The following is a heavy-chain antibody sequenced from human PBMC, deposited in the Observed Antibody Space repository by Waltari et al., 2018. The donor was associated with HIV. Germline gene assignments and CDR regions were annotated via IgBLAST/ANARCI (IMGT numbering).Heavy chain of an antibody. CDR2: ISYDGSNK. Sequence: QVQLVESGGGVVQPGRSLRLSCAASGFTFSSYAMHWVRQAPGKGLEWVAVISYDGSNKYYADSVKGRFTISRDNSKNTLYLQMNSLRAEDTAVYYCARSGNRYYYDSSGYFDYWGQGTLVTVSS. CDR3: ARSGNRYYYDSSGYFDY. D-gene: IGHD3-22*01. J-gene: IGHJ4*02. CDR1: GFTFSSYA. V-gene: IGHV3-30*01.